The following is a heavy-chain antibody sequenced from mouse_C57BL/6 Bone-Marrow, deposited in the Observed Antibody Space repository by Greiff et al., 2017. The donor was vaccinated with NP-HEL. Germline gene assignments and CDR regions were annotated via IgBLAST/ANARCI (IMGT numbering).Heavy chain of an antibody. CDR1: GFSFNTYA. CDR2: IRSKSNNYAT. D-gene: IGHD2-4*01. J-gene: IGHJ4*01. Sequence: GGGLVQPKGSLKLSCAASGFSFNTYAMNRVRQAPGKGLEWLARIRSKSNNYATYYADSVKDRFTISRDDSESMLYLQMNNLKTEDTAMYYCVRQDYDYDDYAMDYWGQGTSVTVSS. V-gene: IGHV10-1*01. CDR3: VRQDYDYDDYAMDY.